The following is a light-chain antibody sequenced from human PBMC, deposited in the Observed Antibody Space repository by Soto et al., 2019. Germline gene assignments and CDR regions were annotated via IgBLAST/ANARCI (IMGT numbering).Light chain of an antibody. CDR2: WAF. CDR3: QHYYTTPPA. V-gene: IGKV4-1*01. Sequence: DIVMTQSPDSLAVSLGERATINCKSSQSVLYSPNNKNYLAWFQQKPGLPPKLIIYWAFTRESGVPDRFSGSGSGTDFTLTISSLQAEDVAVYYCQHYYTTPPAFGPGTKVDIK. CDR1: QSVLYSPNNKNY. J-gene: IGKJ3*01.